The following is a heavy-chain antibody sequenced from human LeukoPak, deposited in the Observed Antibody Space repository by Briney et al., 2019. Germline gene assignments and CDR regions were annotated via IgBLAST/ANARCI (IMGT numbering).Heavy chain of an antibody. CDR1: GFSFSSYA. CDR2: MSGSGGST. Sequence: GGSLRLSCAASGFSFSSYALSWVRQAPGKGLEWVSVMSGSGGSTYYADSVKGRFTLSRDNSKNTLYLQMNSLRAEDTAVYYCAKADLDGYNYGPFDYWGQGTLVTVSS. V-gene: IGHV3-23*01. J-gene: IGHJ4*02. CDR3: AKADLDGYNYGPFDY. D-gene: IGHD5-24*01.